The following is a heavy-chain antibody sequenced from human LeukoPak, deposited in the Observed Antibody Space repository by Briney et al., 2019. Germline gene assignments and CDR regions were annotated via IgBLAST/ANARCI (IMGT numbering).Heavy chain of an antibody. V-gene: IGHV4-39*01. CDR3: ARRRYYYDSSGYYATRAIFDY. CDR1: GGSISSSSYY. Sequence: SETLSLTCTVSGGSISSSSYYWGWIRQPPGKGLEWIGSIYYSGSTYYNPSLKSRVTISVDTSKNQFSLKLSSVTAADTAVYYCARRRYYYDSSGYYATRAIFDYWGQKTLVSVSS. D-gene: IGHD3-22*01. J-gene: IGHJ4*02. CDR2: IYYSGST.